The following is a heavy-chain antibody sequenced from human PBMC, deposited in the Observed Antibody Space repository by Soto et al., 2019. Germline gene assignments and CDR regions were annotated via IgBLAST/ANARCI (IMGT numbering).Heavy chain of an antibody. J-gene: IGHJ5*02. CDR2: IIPIFGTA. CDR1: GGTFSSYA. V-gene: IGHV1-69*01. CDR3: ARDKRSPPWFDP. D-gene: IGHD6-25*01. Sequence: QVQLVQSGAEVKKPGSSVKVSCKASGGTFSSYAISWVRQAPGQGLEWMGGIIPIFGTANYAQKFQGRVTITADESTSTAYMAMSSLRSEDTAVYYCARDKRSPPWFDPWGQGTLVTVAA.